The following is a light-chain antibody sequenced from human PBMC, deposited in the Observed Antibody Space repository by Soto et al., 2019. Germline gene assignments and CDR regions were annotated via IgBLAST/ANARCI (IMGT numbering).Light chain of an antibody. CDR1: QSVGSY. Sequence: EIVLTQSPGTLSLSPRERATLSCRASQSVGSYLAWYQQKPGQAPRLLIYGASTSATGIPDRFSGSGSGTDFTLTISRLEPEDFAVYYCQHYGRSLWTFGQGTKVEIK. V-gene: IGKV3-20*01. J-gene: IGKJ1*01. CDR2: GAS. CDR3: QHYGRSLWT.